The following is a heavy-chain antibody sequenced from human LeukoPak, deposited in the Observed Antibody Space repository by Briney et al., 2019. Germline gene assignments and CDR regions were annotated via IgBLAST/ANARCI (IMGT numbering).Heavy chain of an antibody. Sequence: GGSLRLSCAASGFTVSSNYMSWVRQAPGKGLEWVSVIYSGGSTYYADSVKGRFTISRDNSKDTLYLQMTSLRAEDTAVYYCARCGGDSPYYYYYGMDVWGQGTTVTVSS. CDR1: GFTVSSNY. V-gene: IGHV3-66*01. CDR2: IYSGGST. J-gene: IGHJ6*02. CDR3: ARCGGDSPYYYYYGMDV. D-gene: IGHD2-21*02.